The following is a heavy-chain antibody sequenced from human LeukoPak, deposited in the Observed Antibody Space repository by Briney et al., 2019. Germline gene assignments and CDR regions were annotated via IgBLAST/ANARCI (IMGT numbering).Heavy chain of an antibody. J-gene: IGHJ4*02. CDR3: ARRVLRYFDWLIDY. D-gene: IGHD3-9*01. CDR2: IKYDGSST. Sequence: GGSLRLSCAASGFTFSNYWMHWVRQAPGEGLVWVSRIKYDGSSTIYADSVQGRFTISRDDARNTLYLQMNSLRHEDTAVYYCARRVLRYFDWLIDYWGQGTLVTVSS. V-gene: IGHV3-74*01. CDR1: GFTFSNYW.